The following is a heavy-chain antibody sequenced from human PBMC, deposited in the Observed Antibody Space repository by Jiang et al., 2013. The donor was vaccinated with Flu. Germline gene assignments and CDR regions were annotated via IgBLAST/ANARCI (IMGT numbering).Heavy chain of an antibody. J-gene: IGHJ6*02. CDR1: GGTFSNHA. Sequence: GSSVKVSCKASGGTFSNHAITWVRQAPGQGLEWMGGIIPLLDKPNYAQKFQGRLTITADKFLTTAYMELSSLRSEDTAVYYCARDGTPISGDNYHSYHYGMDVWGQGTTVNVSS. CDR2: IIPLLDKP. CDR3: ARDGTPISGDNYHSYHYGMDV. D-gene: IGHD5-12*01. V-gene: IGHV1-69*04.